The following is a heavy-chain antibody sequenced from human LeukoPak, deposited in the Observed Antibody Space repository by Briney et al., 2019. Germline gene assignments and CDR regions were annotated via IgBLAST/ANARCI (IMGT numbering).Heavy chain of an antibody. D-gene: IGHD2-2*01. Sequence: GGSLRLSCAASGFTFSSYAMSWVRQAPGKGLEWVSAISGSGGSTYYADSVKGRFTISRDNSKNTLYLQMNSLRAEDTAVYYCARAGYCSSTSCYWGSSSVDYWGQGTLVTVSS. CDR2: ISGSGGST. CDR3: ARAGYCSSTSCYWGSSSVDY. V-gene: IGHV3-23*01. J-gene: IGHJ4*02. CDR1: GFTFSSYA.